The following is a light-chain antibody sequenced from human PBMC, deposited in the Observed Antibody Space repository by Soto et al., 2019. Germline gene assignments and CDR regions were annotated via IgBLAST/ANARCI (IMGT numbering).Light chain of an antibody. CDR3: ISYTDRQSYR. Sequence: QSALTQPASVSGSPGQSITISCSGTSSDIGSYNHVAWYQQFPGKSPKLMIYAVSDRPSGVSDRFSGSKSGITASLTISGLQTEDEADYYCISYTDRQSYRFGTGTKV. V-gene: IGLV2-14*03. CDR1: SSDIGSYNH. CDR2: AVS. J-gene: IGLJ1*01.